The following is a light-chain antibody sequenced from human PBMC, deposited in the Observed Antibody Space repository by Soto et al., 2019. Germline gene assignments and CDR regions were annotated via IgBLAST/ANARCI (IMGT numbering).Light chain of an antibody. Sequence: QSALTQPASESGSPGQSITISCTGTSSDVGGYNYVSWYQQHPGKAPKLMIYDVNNRPSGVSNRFSGSSSGNTASLTISGLQAEDEADYYCSSYISSSTLVFGGGTKVTVL. CDR1: SSDVGGYNY. J-gene: IGLJ2*01. V-gene: IGLV2-14*01. CDR2: DVN. CDR3: SSYISSSTLV.